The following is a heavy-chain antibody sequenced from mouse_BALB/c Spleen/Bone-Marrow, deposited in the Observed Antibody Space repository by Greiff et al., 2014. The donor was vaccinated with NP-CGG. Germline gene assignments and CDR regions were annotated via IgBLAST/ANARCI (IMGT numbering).Heavy chain of an antibody. CDR1: GYTFTSYW. Sequence: LQQSGSELVRPGASVKLSCKASGYTFTSYWMHWVKQRPGQGLEWLGNIYPGTGSINYDEKFKSNTTLTVDTSSSTAYMQLSSLTSKDSAVYYYTRSEYVMDYWGQGTSVTVSS. J-gene: IGHJ4*01. CDR3: TRSEYVMDY. CDR2: IYPGTGSI. V-gene: IGHV1S22*01.